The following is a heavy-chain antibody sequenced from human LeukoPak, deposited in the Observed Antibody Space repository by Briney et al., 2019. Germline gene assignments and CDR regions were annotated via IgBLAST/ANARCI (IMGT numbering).Heavy chain of an antibody. V-gene: IGHV3-23*01. J-gene: IGHJ4*02. CDR2: ISDGGAST. Sequence: GGSLRLSCAASGFTFTTYAMSWVCEAPGKGLECVSTISDGGASTYYADSVKGRFTISRDNSKNTLYLQMNSLRAEDTAVYYCAKSHSVGYRGYFDYWGQGTLVTVSS. CDR1: GFTFTTYA. D-gene: IGHD5-12*01. CDR3: AKSHSVGYRGYFDY.